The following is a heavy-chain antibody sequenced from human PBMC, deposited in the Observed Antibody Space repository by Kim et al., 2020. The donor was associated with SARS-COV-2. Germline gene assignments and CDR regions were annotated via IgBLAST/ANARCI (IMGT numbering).Heavy chain of an antibody. V-gene: IGHV3-48*02. D-gene: IGHD3-16*01. CDR2: ITKSSATI. J-gene: IGHJ3*02. Sequence: GGSLRLSCATSGFTFSAYDMNWVRQAPGKGLEWLSFITKSSATIYYADSVQGRFTISRDNAKNSLYQQMNSLRDEDTALYYCVRDRMGGAFDIWGQGTMVTVSS. CDR3: VRDRMGGAFDI. CDR1: GFTFSAYD.